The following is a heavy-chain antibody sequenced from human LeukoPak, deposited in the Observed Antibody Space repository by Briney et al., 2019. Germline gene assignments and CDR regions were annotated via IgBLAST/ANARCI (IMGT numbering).Heavy chain of an antibody. V-gene: IGHV3-23*01. CDR2: INGGGVNT. CDR1: GFTVSSTY. D-gene: IGHD4-11*01. Sequence: RPGGSLRLSCAASGFTVSSTYMSWVRQAPGKGLEWVSTINGGGVNTHYADSVGGRFTISRDNSKNTLFLQMNSLRDEDTAVYYCAKDLYSNYGPADYWGQGNLVTVSS. CDR3: AKDLYSNYGPADY. J-gene: IGHJ4*02.